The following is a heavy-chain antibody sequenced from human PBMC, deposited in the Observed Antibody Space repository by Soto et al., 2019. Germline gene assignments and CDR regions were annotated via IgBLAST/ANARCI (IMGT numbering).Heavy chain of an antibody. J-gene: IGHJ4*02. CDR2: ISGSGDTT. D-gene: IGHD1-26*01. V-gene: IGHV3-23*01. Sequence: GTLLLSGPVSGITFSSYALSWVRQAPGKGLEWVSAISGSGDTTYYADSVKVRFAISRDNAKNTLYLQMNSLRPEDTDVFYCAKESVRDLVGELDYWGQGTLVTVYS. CDR3: AKESVRDLVGELDY. CDR1: GITFSSYA.